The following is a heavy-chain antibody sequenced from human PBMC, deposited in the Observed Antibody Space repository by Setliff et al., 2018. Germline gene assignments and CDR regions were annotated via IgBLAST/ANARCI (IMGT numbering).Heavy chain of an antibody. CDR2: VHYSGRA. Sequence: SETLSLTCSVSGGSLSGSSDYWGWIRQPPGKGLEWIGSVHYSGRAYYSSSLKSRLTISLDTSKNQFSLKLSSVTAADTAVYYCVRMSGFLYMDVWGKGTTVTVSS. J-gene: IGHJ6*03. V-gene: IGHV4-39*07. D-gene: IGHD3-3*01. CDR1: GGSLSGSSDY. CDR3: VRMSGFLYMDV.